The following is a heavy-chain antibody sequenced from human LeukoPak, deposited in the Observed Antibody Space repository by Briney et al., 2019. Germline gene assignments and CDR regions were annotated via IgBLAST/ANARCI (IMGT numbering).Heavy chain of an antibody. J-gene: IGHJ5*02. D-gene: IGHD2-15*01. Sequence: ASVKVSCKASGYTFTSYGISWVRQAPGQGLEWMGWISAYNGNTNYAQKLQGRVTMTTDTSTSTAYMELRSLRSGDTAVCYCARDGGYCSGGSCPDNWFDPWGQGTLVTVSS. CDR3: ARDGGYCSGGSCPDNWFDP. CDR2: ISAYNGNT. V-gene: IGHV1-18*01. CDR1: GYTFTSYG.